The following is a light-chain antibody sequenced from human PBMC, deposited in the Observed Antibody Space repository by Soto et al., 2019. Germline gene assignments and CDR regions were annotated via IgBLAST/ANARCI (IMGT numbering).Light chain of an antibody. Sequence: SALTQPASVSGSPGQSITISCTGTSSDVGGYNFVSWYQHHPGKAPKLMIYDVSNRPSGVSNRFSGSKSGNTASLTISGLQAEDEADYYCSSYTSSSTLVFGGGTQLTVL. CDR3: SSYTSSSTLV. V-gene: IGLV2-14*03. J-gene: IGLJ2*01. CDR2: DVS. CDR1: SSDVGGYNF.